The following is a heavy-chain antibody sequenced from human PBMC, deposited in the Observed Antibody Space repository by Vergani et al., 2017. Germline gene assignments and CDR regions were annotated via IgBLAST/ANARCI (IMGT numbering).Heavy chain of an antibody. CDR2: IYYSGST. CDR1: GGSLSSSSYY. Sequence: QLQLQESGPGLVKPSETLSLTCTVSGGSLSSSSYYWGWIRQPPGKGLEWIGSIYYSGSTYYNPSLKSRVTISVDTTKNQFSLKLSSVTAADTAVYYCARDRRGYIHDAFDIWGQGTMVTVSS. V-gene: IGHV4-39*07. CDR3: ARDRRGYIHDAFDI. J-gene: IGHJ3*02. D-gene: IGHD5-12*01.